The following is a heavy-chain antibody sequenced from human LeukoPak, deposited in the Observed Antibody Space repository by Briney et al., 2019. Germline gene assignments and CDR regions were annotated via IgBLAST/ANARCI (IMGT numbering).Heavy chain of an antibody. V-gene: IGHV3-7*01. CDR2: IKQDGSEI. J-gene: IGHJ3*02. Sequence: GGSLRLSCAASGFTFSTYWMTWVRQAPGKGLEWVANIKQDGSEINYVDSVKGRFTISRDNAKNSLYLQMNSLRVEDTAVYYCARVSGDGESSYRALDIWGQGTMVTVSS. CDR1: GFTFSTYW. D-gene: IGHD1-26*01. CDR3: ARVSGDGESSYRALDI.